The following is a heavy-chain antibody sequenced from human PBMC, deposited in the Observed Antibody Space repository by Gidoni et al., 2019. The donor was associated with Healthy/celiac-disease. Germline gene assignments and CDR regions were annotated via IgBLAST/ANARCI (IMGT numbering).Heavy chain of an antibody. V-gene: IGHV3-23*04. D-gene: IGHD5-18*01. J-gene: IGHJ4*02. CDR3: ATAAEGWIQLWKPYDY. Sequence: EVQLVESGGGLVQPGGSLRLSCAASGFTFSSYAMSWVRQAPGKGLECVSAISGSGGSTYYADSVKGRFTISRDNSKNTLYLQMNSLRAEDTAVYYCATAAEGWIQLWKPYDYWGQGTLVTVSS. CDR2: ISGSGGST. CDR1: GFTFSSYA.